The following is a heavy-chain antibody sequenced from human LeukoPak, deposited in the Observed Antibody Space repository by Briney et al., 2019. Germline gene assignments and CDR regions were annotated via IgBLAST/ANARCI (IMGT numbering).Heavy chain of an antibody. CDR2: ISGTSTYI. Sequence: GGSLRLSCAASGFAFSSHSMNWVRQAPGKGLEWVSSISGTSTYIYFANSLKGRFSISRDNAESSLYLQMNSLRAEDTAVYFCARATLSEIIAAEAFFDSWGQGTLVIVSS. V-gene: IGHV3-21*06. CDR1: GFAFSSHS. D-gene: IGHD6-13*01. CDR3: ARATLSEIIAAEAFFDS. J-gene: IGHJ4*02.